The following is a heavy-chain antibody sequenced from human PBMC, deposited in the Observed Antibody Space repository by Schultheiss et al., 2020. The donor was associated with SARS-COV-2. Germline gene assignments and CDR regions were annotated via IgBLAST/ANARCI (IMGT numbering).Heavy chain of an antibody. D-gene: IGHD1-26*01. CDR3: AKQVGAQGS. CDR2: ISYSGST. CDR1: GGSISSGYY. J-gene: IGHJ4*02. Sequence: SETLSLTCAVSGGSISSGYYWGWIRQPPGKGLEWIGYISYSGSTSYHPSLKSRVTISVDTSKNQFSLRLSSVTAADTAVYYCAKQVGAQGSWGQGTLVTVSS. V-gene: IGHV4-61*05.